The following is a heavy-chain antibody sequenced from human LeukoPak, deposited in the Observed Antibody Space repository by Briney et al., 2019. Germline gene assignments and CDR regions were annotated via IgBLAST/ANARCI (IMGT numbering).Heavy chain of an antibody. D-gene: IGHD5-24*01. Sequence: PSETLSLTCAVSADSISGYYWSWIRQPPGKRLEWIGYIFYSGFTNYNPSLKSRVTISIDTSKNQFSLKLSSVTAADTAVYYCARESRDDDWFDPWGQGILVTVSS. CDR2: IFYSGFT. J-gene: IGHJ5*02. CDR3: ARESRDDDWFDP. V-gene: IGHV4-59*01. CDR1: ADSISGYY.